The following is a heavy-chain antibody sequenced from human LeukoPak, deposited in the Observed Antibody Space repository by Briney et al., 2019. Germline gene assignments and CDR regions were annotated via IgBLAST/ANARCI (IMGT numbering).Heavy chain of an antibody. CDR2: ICYDGSNK. Sequence: GGSLRLSCAASGFTFSSYGMHWVRQAPGKGLEWVAVICYDGSNKYYADSVKGRFTISRDNSKNTLYLQMNSLRAEDTAVYYCAREGGGDIVVVPAAPTNYGMDVWGQGTTVTVSS. D-gene: IGHD2-2*01. CDR3: AREGGGDIVVVPAAPTNYGMDV. CDR1: GFTFSSYG. V-gene: IGHV3-33*01. J-gene: IGHJ6*02.